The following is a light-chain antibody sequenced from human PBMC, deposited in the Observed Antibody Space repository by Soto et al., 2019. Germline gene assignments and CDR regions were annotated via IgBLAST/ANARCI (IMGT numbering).Light chain of an antibody. CDR1: QSVLYNYNNQNH. V-gene: IGKV4-1*01. J-gene: IGKJ1*01. CDR2: WAS. Sequence: DIVMTQSPDSLAVSLGERATINCRSSQSVLYNYNNQNHLAWYQQKLGQPPKLIIYWASIRESGVPDRFSGSVSGTDFTLTISSLQAEDVAVYYCQQYFTTPTFGQGTKVEIK. CDR3: QQYFTTPT.